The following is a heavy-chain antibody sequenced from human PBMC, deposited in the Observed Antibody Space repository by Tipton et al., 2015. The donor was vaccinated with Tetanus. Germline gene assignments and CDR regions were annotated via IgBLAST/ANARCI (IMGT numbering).Heavy chain of an antibody. J-gene: IGHJ6*04. CDR3: ARGDGYHYYYHMDV. Sequence: TLSLTCTVSGGSISSYSWSWIRQSPGKGLEWIAYLSYSGNTNYNPSLKSRVTISIDTSKNQFSLKLTSVTAADSAVYYCARGDGYHYYYHMDVWGRGTTVTVSS. V-gene: IGHV4-59*01. CDR1: GGSISSYS. CDR2: LSYSGNT. D-gene: IGHD1-26*01.